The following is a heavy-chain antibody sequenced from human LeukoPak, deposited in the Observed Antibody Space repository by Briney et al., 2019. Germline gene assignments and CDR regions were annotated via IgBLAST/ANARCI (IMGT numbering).Heavy chain of an antibody. CDR2: IKQDGSEK. CDR1: GFTFRNYW. Sequence: GGSLRLSCSASGFTFRNYWMSWVRQAPGTGLEWVAKIKQDGSEKYYVDSVKGRFTISRDNAKNSLYLQMNSLRAEDTAVYYCASGTYTQNFDYWGQGTLVTASS. CDR3: ASGTYTQNFDY. D-gene: IGHD1-7*01. J-gene: IGHJ4*02. V-gene: IGHV3-7*05.